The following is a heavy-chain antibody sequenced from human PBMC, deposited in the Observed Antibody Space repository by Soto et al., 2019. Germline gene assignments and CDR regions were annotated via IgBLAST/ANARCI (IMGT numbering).Heavy chain of an antibody. CDR1: GGSFSGYY. CDR2: INHSGST. Sequence: PSETLSLTCAVYGGSFSGYYWSWIRQPPGKGLEWIGEINHSGSTNYNPSLKSRLTISVDTSKNQFSLSLRSVTAADTAVYYCASHRTFWPFHYWGQGTVVTVSS. V-gene: IGHV4-34*01. J-gene: IGHJ4*02. D-gene: IGHD2-8*01. CDR3: ASHRTFWPFHY.